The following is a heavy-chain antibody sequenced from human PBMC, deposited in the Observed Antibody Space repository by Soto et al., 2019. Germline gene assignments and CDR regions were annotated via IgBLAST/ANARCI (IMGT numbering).Heavy chain of an antibody. CDR1: GFTFRNYW. V-gene: IGHV3-74*01. Sequence: EVQLVESGGGLVQPGGSLRLSCAVSGFTFRNYWMHWVRQGPGKGLVWVSRINSDGSSTSYADSVKGRFTISRDNAKNTLYLQMNSLRAEDTAVYFCARGEDFGVAHDLWGQGTLVTVSS. D-gene: IGHD3-3*01. CDR3: ARGEDFGVAHDL. CDR2: INSDGSST. J-gene: IGHJ5*02.